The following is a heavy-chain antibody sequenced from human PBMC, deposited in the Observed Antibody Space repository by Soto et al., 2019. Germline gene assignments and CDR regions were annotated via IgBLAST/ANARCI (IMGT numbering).Heavy chain of an antibody. V-gene: IGHV4-31*03. CDR2: IYYSGNT. D-gene: IGHD3-22*01. CDR3: AMGDDSSGLGRKH. Sequence: SETLSLTCTVSGGSISSGGYYWSWIRQHPGKGLEWIGYIYYSGNTYYNPSLKSRVTISVNTSKNQFSLKLSSVTAADTAVYYCAMGDDSSGLGRKHWGQGTLVTVSS. CDR1: GGSISSGGYY. J-gene: IGHJ4*02.